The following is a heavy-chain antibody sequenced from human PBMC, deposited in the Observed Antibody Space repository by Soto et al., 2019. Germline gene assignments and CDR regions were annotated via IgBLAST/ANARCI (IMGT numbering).Heavy chain of an antibody. Sequence: GGSLRLSCAASGFTVSSNYMSWVRQAPGKGLEWVSVIYSGGSTYYADSVKGRFTISRDNSKNTLYLQMNSLRAEDTAVYYCGRGGNQMLVPCYYGYYCIDVWGQGTTVTVSS. CDR2: IYSGGST. CDR3: GRGGNQMLVPCYYGYYCIDV. V-gene: IGHV3-53*01. CDR1: GFTVSSNY. J-gene: IGHJ6*02. D-gene: IGHD6-13*01.